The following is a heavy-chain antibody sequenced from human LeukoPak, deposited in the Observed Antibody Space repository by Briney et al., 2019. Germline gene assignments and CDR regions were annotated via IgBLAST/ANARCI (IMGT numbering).Heavy chain of an antibody. J-gene: IGHJ6*03. CDR3: AREGNIAARPSYYYYMDV. D-gene: IGHD6-6*01. CDR1: GGSISSGSYY. CDR2: IYTSGST. Sequence: SQTLSLTCTVSGGSISSGSYYWSWIRQPAGKGLEWIGRIYTSGSTNYNPSLKSRVTISVDTSKNQFSLKLSSVTAADTAVYYCAREGNIAARPSYYYYMDVWGKGTTVTVSS. V-gene: IGHV4-61*02.